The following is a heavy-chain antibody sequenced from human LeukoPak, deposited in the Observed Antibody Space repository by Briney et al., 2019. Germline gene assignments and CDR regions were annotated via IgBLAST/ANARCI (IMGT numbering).Heavy chain of an antibody. D-gene: IGHD6-13*01. CDR3: ARVAAASGAFDI. J-gene: IGHJ3*02. V-gene: IGHV3-15*05. CDR2: IKSKANGETR. CDR1: GFTLSNAW. Sequence: PGGSLRLSCAASGFTLSNAWMNWVRQAPSKGLEWVGLIKSKANGETRDYAAPVKGRFTISRDNAKNTLYLQMNSLRAEDTAVYYCARVAAASGAFDIWGQGTMVTVSS.